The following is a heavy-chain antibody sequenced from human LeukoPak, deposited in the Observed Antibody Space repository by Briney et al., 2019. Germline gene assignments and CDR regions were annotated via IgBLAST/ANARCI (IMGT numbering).Heavy chain of an antibody. CDR3: AKDVPGSWAPDY. CDR2: ISYDGSNK. Sequence: GRSLRLSCAASGFTFSSYGMHWVRQAPGKGLEWVAVISYDGSNKYYADSVKGRFTISRDNSKNTLYLQMNSLRGEDTAVYYCAKDVPGSWAPDYWGQGTLVTVSS. CDR1: GFTFSSYG. D-gene: IGHD1-14*01. V-gene: IGHV3-30*18. J-gene: IGHJ4*02.